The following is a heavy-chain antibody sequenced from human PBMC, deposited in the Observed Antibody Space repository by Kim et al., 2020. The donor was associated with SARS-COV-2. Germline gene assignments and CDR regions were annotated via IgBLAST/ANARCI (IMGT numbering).Heavy chain of an antibody. CDR2: INSDGSTT. D-gene: IGHD6-19*01. V-gene: IGHV3-74*01. Sequence: GGSLRLSCAASGLTFSSYWMHWVRQAPGKGLVWVSRINSDGSTTSYADSVQGRFTISRDNVKNTLYRQMNSLRAEDTAVYYCASRTAVAGIYYFDYWGQGTLVTVSS. CDR3: ASRTAVAGIYYFDY. CDR1: GLTFSSYW. J-gene: IGHJ4*02.